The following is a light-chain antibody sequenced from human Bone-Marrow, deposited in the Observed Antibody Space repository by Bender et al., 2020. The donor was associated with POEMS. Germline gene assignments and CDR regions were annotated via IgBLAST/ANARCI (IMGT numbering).Light chain of an antibody. Sequence: QSVLTQPHSASGTPGQRVTISCSGSSSKFGSYPVNWYQQLPGAAPKLVIFNNSQRPSGVPDRFSGSNSCTSASLAISGLLSDDEADFYCATWDDSLNGWVFGGGTKLTVL. CDR1: SSKFGSYP. CDR3: ATWDDSLNGWV. J-gene: IGLJ3*02. V-gene: IGLV1-44*01. CDR2: NNS.